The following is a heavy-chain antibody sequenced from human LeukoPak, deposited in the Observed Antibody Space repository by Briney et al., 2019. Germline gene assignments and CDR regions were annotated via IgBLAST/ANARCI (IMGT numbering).Heavy chain of an antibody. V-gene: IGHV3-23*01. Sequence: GGSLRLSCAASGLTFRNYAMSWVRQAPGKGLEWVSVICANDGNTYYADAVKGRFTISRDNAKNSLYLQMNSLRAEDTAVYYCARDRPNHYYDSSGYYYGAAFDIWGQGTMVTVSS. CDR2: ICANDGNT. D-gene: IGHD3-22*01. J-gene: IGHJ3*02. CDR1: GLTFRNYA. CDR3: ARDRPNHYYDSSGYYYGAAFDI.